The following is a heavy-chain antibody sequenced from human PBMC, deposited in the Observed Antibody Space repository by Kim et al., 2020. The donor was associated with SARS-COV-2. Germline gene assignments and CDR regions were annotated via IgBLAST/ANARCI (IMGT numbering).Heavy chain of an antibody. J-gene: IGHJ4*02. CDR3: ASDQNAMTVVNTYPDY. D-gene: IGHD2-21*01. CDR2: IWYDGSSE. CDR1: GFKFDKYG. V-gene: IGHV3-33*08. Sequence: GGSLRLSCTASGFKFDKYGMHWIRQAPGKGLEWVAMIWYDGSSEFYADSVKGRFTISRDISNNTLYLEMTRLRAEDTAAYYCASDQNAMTVVNTYPDYWGQGTLVTVSS.